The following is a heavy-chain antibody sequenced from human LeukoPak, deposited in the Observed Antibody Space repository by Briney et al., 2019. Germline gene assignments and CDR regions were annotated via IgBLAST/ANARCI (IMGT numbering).Heavy chain of an antibody. J-gene: IGHJ3*02. CDR3: ARGYGDYEPDAFDI. V-gene: IGHV3-66*02. CDR1: GFTVSSNY. D-gene: IGHD4-17*01. Sequence: GGSLRLSCAASGFTVSSNYMSWVRQAPGKGLEWVSAIYSGGSTYYADSVKGRFTISRGNSKNTLYLQMNSLRAEGTAVYYCARGYGDYEPDAFDIWGQGTMVTVSS. CDR2: IYSGGST.